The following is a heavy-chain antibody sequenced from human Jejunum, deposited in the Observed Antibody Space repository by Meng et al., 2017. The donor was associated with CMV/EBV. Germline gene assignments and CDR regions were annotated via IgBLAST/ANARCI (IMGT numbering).Heavy chain of an antibody. CDR2: INQDGSVI. CDR1: GFNFGISW. V-gene: IGHV3-7*03. CDR3: ARDRGFLQFDY. D-gene: IGHD3-10*01. Sequence: CAALGFNFGISWMNWVRQAPGKGPEWLANINQDGSVINYVDSVKGRFTISRDNARNSLYLQMNSLRTEDTAVYYCARDRGFLQFDYWGPGTLVTVSS. J-gene: IGHJ4*02.